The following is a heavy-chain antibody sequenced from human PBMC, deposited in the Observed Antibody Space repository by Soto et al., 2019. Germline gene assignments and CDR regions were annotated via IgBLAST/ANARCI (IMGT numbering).Heavy chain of an antibody. CDR1: GGSFSDYY. CDR3: ARTPTRGASAWLDP. D-gene: IGHD1-26*01. V-gene: IGHV4-34*01. J-gene: IGHJ5*02. Sequence: QVLLQQWGSGLLKPSETLSLTCAIYGGSFSDYYWHWIRQSPGKGLEWIGEIHLSGRVNFTPSLKSRTSLSMDTSRNQFFLTLRSVTAADTAVYFCARTPTRGASAWLDPWGRGHLVTVSS. CDR2: IHLSGRV.